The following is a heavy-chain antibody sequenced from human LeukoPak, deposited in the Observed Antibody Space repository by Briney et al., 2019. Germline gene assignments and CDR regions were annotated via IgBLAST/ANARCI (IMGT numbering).Heavy chain of an antibody. V-gene: IGHV3-23*01. D-gene: IGHD2-8*01. CDR3: AKGLKPAMASRSNYFDY. CDR2: ISGSGGST. CDR1: GFTFSSYA. Sequence: PGGSLRLSCAGSGFTFSSYAMNWVRQAPGKGLEWASAISGSGGSTYYADSVKGRFTISRDNSKNTLYLQMNSLRVEDTAVYYCAKGLKPAMASRSNYFDYWGQGTLVTVSS. J-gene: IGHJ4*02.